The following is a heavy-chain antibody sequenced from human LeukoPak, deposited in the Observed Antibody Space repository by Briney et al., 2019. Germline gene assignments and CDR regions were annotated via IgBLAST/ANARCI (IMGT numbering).Heavy chain of an antibody. CDR2: IWYDGRDK. D-gene: IGHD5-18*01. J-gene: IGHJ4*02. V-gene: IGHV3-30*02. CDR3: AKDPYSYGSYFDY. Sequence: GGSLRLSCAVSRFTFSGCGMHWIRQAPGKGLELVAFIWYDGRDKYYADSVKGQFTISRDNSKNTLYLQMNSLRAEDTAVYYCAKDPYSYGSYFDYWGQGTLVTVSS. CDR1: RFTFSGCG.